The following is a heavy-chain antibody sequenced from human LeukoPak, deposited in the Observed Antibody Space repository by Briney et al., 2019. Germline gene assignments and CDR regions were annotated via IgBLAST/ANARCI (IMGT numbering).Heavy chain of an antibody. V-gene: IGHV3-23*01. CDR2: LGRSGENR. CDR3: VKDRPCETCMPMDA. Sequence: GGSLRLSCAASGFTFSTYVMSWVRQAPGKGLEWVSGLGRSGENRYYATSVRGRFSISRDNSKDTVYLQMNSLRAEDTAIYYCVKDRPCETCMPMDAWGQGTTVTVSS. J-gene: IGHJ6*02. D-gene: IGHD2-2*01. CDR1: GFTFSTYV.